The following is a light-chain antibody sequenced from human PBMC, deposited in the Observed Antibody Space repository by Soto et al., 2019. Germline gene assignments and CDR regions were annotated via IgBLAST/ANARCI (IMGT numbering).Light chain of an antibody. V-gene: IGKV1-27*01. CDR1: QGIGVY. CDR2: AAS. Sequence: GDRVTITCRASQGIGVYLAWFQQKPGKVPRLLIYAASALQSGVPSRFSGGGSGTGFTLTINSLQPEDVATYYCQKYNSAPLTFGGGTKVEIK. J-gene: IGKJ4*01. CDR3: QKYNSAPLT.